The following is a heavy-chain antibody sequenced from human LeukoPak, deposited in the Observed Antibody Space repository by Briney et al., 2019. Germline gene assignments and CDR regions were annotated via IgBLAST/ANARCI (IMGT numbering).Heavy chain of an antibody. D-gene: IGHD5-18*01. CDR1: GFTCSSYG. J-gene: IGHJ6*03. CDR3: TTDTAGYYYYYMDV. V-gene: IGHV3-15*01. Sequence: GGTLRLSCAASGFTCSSYGMSWVRQAPGKGLEWVGRIKSKTDGGTTDYAAPVKGRFTISRNDSKNTLYLQMNSLKTEDTAVYYCTTDTAGYYYYYMDVWGKGTTVTVSS. CDR2: IKSKTDGGTT.